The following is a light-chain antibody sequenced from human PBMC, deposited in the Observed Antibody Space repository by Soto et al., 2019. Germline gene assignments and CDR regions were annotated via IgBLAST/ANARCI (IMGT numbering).Light chain of an antibody. J-gene: IGLJ1*01. CDR3: SSYTSTSTLV. Sequence: SALTQPASVSGSPGQSITISCTGTSSDVGYYNYVSWYQQHPGKVPKLMIYEVRYRPSGVSDRFSGSKSGNTASLTLSGLQAEDEADYYCSSYTSTSTLVFGTGTKLTVL. CDR2: EVR. CDR1: SSDVGYYNY. V-gene: IGLV2-14*03.